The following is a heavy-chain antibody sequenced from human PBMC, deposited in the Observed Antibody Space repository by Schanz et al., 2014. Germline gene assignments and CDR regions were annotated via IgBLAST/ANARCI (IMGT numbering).Heavy chain of an antibody. CDR2: IATSSSTR. CDR1: GFTFSKYW. D-gene: IGHD1-1*01. V-gene: IGHV3-11*04. J-gene: IGHJ4*02. CDR3: ARAHGNNWYGKGLDY. Sequence: QVQLVESGGGLVKPGGSLRLSCGGSGFTFSKYWMSWVRQAPGKGLEWLSYIATSSSTRHYADSVKGRVTISRDNAKNSLYLQMNSLRAEDTAVYFCARAHGNNWYGKGLDYWGQGTLVTVSS.